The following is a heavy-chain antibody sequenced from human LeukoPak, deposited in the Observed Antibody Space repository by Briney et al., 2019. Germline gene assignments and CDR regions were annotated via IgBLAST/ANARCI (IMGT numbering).Heavy chain of an antibody. D-gene: IGHD6-13*01. V-gene: IGHV4-61*09. CDR2: IFSSGST. Sequence: SQTLSLTCTVSGGSISSGSYCWSRIRQPAGKGLEWIGHIFSSGSTNYNPSLKSRVTISVDTSKNQFSLKLSSVTAADTAVYYCARNVRLSSTSAQYYYYYYMDVWGKGTTVTISS. CDR1: GGSISSGSYC. CDR3: ARNVRLSSTSAQYYYYYYMDV. J-gene: IGHJ6*03.